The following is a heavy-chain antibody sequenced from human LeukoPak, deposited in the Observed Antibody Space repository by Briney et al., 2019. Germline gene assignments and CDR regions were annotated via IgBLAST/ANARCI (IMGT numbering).Heavy chain of an antibody. CDR1: GGSISSGGYY. Sequence: ASETLSLTCTASGGSISSGGYYWRWIRQPAGKGLEWIGRIYTSGSTNYNPSLKSRVTISVDTSKIQFSLKLSSVTAADTAVYYCARAVHITPNWFDPWGQGTLVTVSS. V-gene: IGHV4-61*02. J-gene: IGHJ5*02. CDR3: ARAVHITPNWFDP. CDR2: IYTSGST. D-gene: IGHD2-21*01.